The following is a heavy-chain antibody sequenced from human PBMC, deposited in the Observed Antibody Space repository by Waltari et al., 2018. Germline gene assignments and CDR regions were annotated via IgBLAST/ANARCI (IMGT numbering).Heavy chain of an antibody. D-gene: IGHD6-13*01. CDR2: INWSSDSV. CDR1: GFTFDDYA. J-gene: IGHJ5*02. Sequence: EVLLVESGVDLVQPGRSLRLSCSASGFTFDDYAMHWVRQIPGKGLEWVSGINWSSDSVGYAASVRGRFTIARDNAMKSLYLQMNSLSTEDTAFYYCARGEGSSWSLNWFDPWGQGTLVTVSS. CDR3: ARGEGSSWSLNWFDP. V-gene: IGHV3-9*01.